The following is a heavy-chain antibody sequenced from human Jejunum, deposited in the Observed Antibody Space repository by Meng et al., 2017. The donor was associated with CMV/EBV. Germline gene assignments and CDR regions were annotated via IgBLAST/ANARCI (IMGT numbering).Heavy chain of an antibody. J-gene: IGHJ4*02. Sequence: SLILSFAASGFTFSIYWMPWVRQAPGKVLVWVSRINNDVSITSYVYSLKGRFPISRDNATNTLYLQMNSLKADDTALYYCVVGICDYWGQGTLVTVSS. V-gene: IGHV3-74*01. CDR1: GFTFSIYW. CDR3: VVGICDY. CDR2: INNDVSIT. D-gene: IGHD7-27*01.